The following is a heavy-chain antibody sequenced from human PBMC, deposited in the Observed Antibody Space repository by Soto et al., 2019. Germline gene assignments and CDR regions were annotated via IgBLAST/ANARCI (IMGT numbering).Heavy chain of an antibody. V-gene: IGHV3-23*01. D-gene: IGHD1-1*01. J-gene: IGHJ6*01. CDR2: ISASGGST. Sequence: WGSLRFSCATSGFTFSNYAMTWVRQAPGKGLEWVSGISASGGSTYYADSVKGRVTISRDNSKNTVYLQMHSLRADDTAVYFCAKDRDYSDNWDPLDVWGQGTTVTVSS. CDR1: GFTFSNYA. CDR3: AKDRDYSDNWDPLDV.